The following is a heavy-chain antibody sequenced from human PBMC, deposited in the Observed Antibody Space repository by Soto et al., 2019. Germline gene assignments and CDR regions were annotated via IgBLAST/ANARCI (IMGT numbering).Heavy chain of an antibody. J-gene: IGHJ4*02. CDR1: GFTFTSSA. CDR2: IVVGSGNT. D-gene: IGHD4-17*01. V-gene: IGHV1-58*01. CDR3: AAAPFPYGDYVRFDY. Sequence: QMQLVQSGPEVKKPGTSVKVSCKASGFTFTSSAVQWVRQARGQRLEWIGWIVVGSGNTNYAQKFQERVTITRDMSTSTAYMELSSLRSEDTAVYYCAAAPFPYGDYVRFDYWGQGTLVTVSS.